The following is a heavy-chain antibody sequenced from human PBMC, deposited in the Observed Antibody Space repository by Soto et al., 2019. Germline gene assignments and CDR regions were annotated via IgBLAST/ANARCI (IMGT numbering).Heavy chain of an antibody. Sequence: SETLSLTCTVSGGSISSYYWSWIRQPPGKGLEWIGYIYYSGSTNYNPSLKSRVTISVGTSKNQFSLKLSSVTAADTAVYYCARGVKYSSSRNIYYYYYYMDVWGKGTTVTVSS. CDR2: IYYSGST. CDR3: ARGVKYSSSRNIYYYYYYMDV. V-gene: IGHV4-59*01. D-gene: IGHD6-6*01. J-gene: IGHJ6*03. CDR1: GGSISSYY.